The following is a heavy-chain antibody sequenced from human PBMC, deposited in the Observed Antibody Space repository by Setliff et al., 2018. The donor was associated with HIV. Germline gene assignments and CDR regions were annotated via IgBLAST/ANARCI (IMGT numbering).Heavy chain of an antibody. J-gene: IGHJ4*02. CDR3: ASEKVAWTVSDSFFEF. Sequence: PSETLSLTCSVSGVSMTNNYWTWIRQSPGKGLEWIGYVHYSGNTRYNPSLTSRVTISVDTSKNKFSLKLSSVTAADTAVYYCASEKVAWTVSDSFFEFWGQGVPVTVSS. CDR1: GVSMTNNY. CDR2: VHYSGNT. V-gene: IGHV4-59*01. D-gene: IGHD2-15*01.